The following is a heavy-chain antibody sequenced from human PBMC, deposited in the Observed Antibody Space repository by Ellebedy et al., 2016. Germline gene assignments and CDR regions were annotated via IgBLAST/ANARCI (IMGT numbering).Heavy chain of an antibody. Sequence: SETLSLTCTVSGGSISSSSYYWGWIRQPPGKGLEWIGSIYYSGSTYYNPSLKSRVTISVDTSKNQFSLKLSSVTAADTAVYYCARQLGGFGEDDYWGQGTLVTVSS. J-gene: IGHJ4*02. CDR3: ARQLGGFGEDDY. CDR1: GGSISSSSYY. V-gene: IGHV4-39*01. D-gene: IGHD3-16*01. CDR2: IYYSGST.